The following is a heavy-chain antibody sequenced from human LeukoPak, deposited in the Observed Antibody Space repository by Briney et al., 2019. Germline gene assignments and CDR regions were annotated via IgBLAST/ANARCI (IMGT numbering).Heavy chain of an antibody. CDR1: GFTFSSYG. V-gene: IGHV3-30*18. CDR2: ISYDGSRK. CDR3: AKPYYYDRSGSGVNHFDY. Sequence: GGSLRLSCAASGFTFSSYGIHWVRQAPGKGLEWVAVISYDGSRKYYADSVKGRFTISRDNSKSTLYLQMNSLRAEDTAVYYCAKPYYYDRSGSGVNHFDYWGQGTLVTVSS. J-gene: IGHJ4*02. D-gene: IGHD3-22*01.